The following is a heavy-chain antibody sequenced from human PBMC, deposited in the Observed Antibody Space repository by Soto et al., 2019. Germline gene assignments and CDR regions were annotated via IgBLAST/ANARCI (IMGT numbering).Heavy chain of an antibody. CDR3: ARDGNYYDSSGAYDY. D-gene: IGHD3-22*01. Sequence: QVQLVQSGAEVKKPGASVKVSCKASGYTFTSYAMHWVRQAPGQRLEWMGWINAGNGNTKYSQKFQGRVTITRDTSASKAYMELSSLRSEDTAVYYCARDGNYYDSSGAYDYWGQGTLVTVSS. J-gene: IGHJ4*02. V-gene: IGHV1-3*01. CDR2: INAGNGNT. CDR1: GYTFTSYA.